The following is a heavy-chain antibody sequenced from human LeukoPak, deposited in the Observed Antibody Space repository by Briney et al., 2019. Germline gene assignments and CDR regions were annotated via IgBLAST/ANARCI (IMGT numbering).Heavy chain of an antibody. CDR2: IIPILGIA. Sequence: ASVKVSCKASGGTFSSYAISWVRQAPGQGLEWKGRIIPILGIANYAQKFQGRVTITADKSTSTAYMELSSLRSEDTAVYYCARVVAVAGMGTRYYYYYGMDVWGQGTTVTVSS. D-gene: IGHD6-19*01. CDR1: GGTFSSYA. CDR3: ARVVAVAGMGTRYYYYYGMDV. J-gene: IGHJ6*02. V-gene: IGHV1-69*04.